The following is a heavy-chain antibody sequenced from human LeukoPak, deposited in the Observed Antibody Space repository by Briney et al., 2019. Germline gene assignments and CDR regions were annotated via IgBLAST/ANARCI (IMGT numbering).Heavy chain of an antibody. CDR1: GGSISSYY. Sequence: SETLSLTCTGSGGSISSYYWSWIRQPPGKGLEWIGYIYYSGSTNYNPSLKSRVTISVDTSKNQFSLKLSSVTAADTAVYYCASYYDSSGYHDYWGQGTLVTVSS. D-gene: IGHD3-22*01. CDR3: ASYYDSSGYHDY. J-gene: IGHJ4*02. CDR2: IYYSGST. V-gene: IGHV4-59*08.